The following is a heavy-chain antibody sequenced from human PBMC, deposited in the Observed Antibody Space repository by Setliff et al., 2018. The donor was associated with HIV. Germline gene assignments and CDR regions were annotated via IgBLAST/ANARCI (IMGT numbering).Heavy chain of an antibody. Sequence: PSETLSLTCTVSGGSNSSYYWNWIRQSAGKGLEWIGRIDTSESTNYNPSLKSRVTMSVDTSKNQFSLKLRSVTAADTAVYYCVRLFITDGITSSSFDLLCQGTVVTVS. V-gene: IGHV4-4*07. D-gene: IGHD3-9*01. CDR1: GGSNSSYY. J-gene: IGHJ3*01. CDR3: VRLFITDGITSSSFDL. CDR2: IDTSEST.